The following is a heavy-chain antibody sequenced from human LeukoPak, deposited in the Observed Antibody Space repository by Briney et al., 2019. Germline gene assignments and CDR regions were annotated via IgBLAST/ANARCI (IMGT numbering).Heavy chain of an antibody. J-gene: IGHJ3*02. V-gene: IGHV3-30*04. CDR2: ISDDGSNK. CDR1: GFTFSGYA. CDR3: ARVDDLDAFDM. Sequence: PGGSLRLSCAASGFTFSGYAMHWVRQAPGKGLEWVAVISDDGSNKYYADSVKGRFTISRDNSKNTLYLQMNSLRAEDTAVYYCARVDDLDAFDMWGQGTMVTVSS. D-gene: IGHD2-2*03.